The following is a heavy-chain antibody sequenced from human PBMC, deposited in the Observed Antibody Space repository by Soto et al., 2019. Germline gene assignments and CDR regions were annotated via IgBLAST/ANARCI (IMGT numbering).Heavy chain of an antibody. CDR1: GYTFTSYT. V-gene: IGHV1-18*01. D-gene: IGHD5-12*01. CDR3: ASLSGYDSPELYYYGMDV. Sequence: ASVKVSCKASGYTFTSYTISWLRQAPGQGLEWMGWISPYNSRTNYAQKFQGRVTMTTDTSTRTAYMEVRSLRSDDTAVYYCASLSGYDSPELYYYGMDVWGQGTTVTVSS. CDR2: ISPYNSRT. J-gene: IGHJ6*02.